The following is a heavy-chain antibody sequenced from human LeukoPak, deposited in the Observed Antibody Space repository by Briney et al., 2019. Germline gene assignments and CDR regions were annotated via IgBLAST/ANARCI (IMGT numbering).Heavy chain of an antibody. Sequence: GGSLRLSCAASGFTISSYDMHWVRQVTGKGLEWVSGIGIADDTYYPGSVKGRFTISRENAKNSLYLQMNSLRVGDTAVYYCARDRLWSYGMDVWGQGTTVTVSS. CDR2: IGIADDT. J-gene: IGHJ6*02. CDR3: ARDRLWSYGMDV. CDR1: GFTISSYD. V-gene: IGHV3-13*01. D-gene: IGHD3-10*01.